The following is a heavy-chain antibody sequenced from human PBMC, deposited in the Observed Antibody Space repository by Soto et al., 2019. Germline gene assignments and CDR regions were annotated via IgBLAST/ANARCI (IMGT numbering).Heavy chain of an antibody. CDR2: IIPIFGTA. V-gene: IGHV1-69*06. J-gene: IGHJ6*01. CDR3: ARDHAPLVGATHYYYYGMDV. CDR1: GGPFSSYA. Sequence: GGSVEVYFKASGGPFSSYAISLVRQAPGQGLEWMGGIIPIFGTANYAQKFQGRVTITADKSTSTAYMELSSLRSEDTAVYYCARDHAPLVGATHYYYYGMDVWGQGTTVTVSS. D-gene: IGHD1-26*01.